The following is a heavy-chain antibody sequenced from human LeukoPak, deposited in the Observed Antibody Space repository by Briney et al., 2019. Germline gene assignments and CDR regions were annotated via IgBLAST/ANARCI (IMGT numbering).Heavy chain of an antibody. Sequence: GASVKVSCKASRYTFTSYYIHWVRQAPGQGLEWMGMINPSDGSTTYAQKFQGRVTMTRDTSTSKVYMELSSLRSEDTAVYYCARDRSYSHRGDYFDYWGQGTLVTVSS. CDR2: INPSDGST. J-gene: IGHJ4*02. CDR3: ARDRSYSHRGDYFDY. D-gene: IGHD4-11*01. V-gene: IGHV1-46*01. CDR1: RYTFTSYY.